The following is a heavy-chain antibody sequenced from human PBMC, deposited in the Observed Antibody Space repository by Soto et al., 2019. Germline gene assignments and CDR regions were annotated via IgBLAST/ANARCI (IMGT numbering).Heavy chain of an antibody. J-gene: IGHJ3*01. CDR2: ISWNGGTI. V-gene: IGHV3-9*01. D-gene: IGHD1-1*01. Sequence: EVQLVESGGDLVQPGRSLRLSCAASGFTFNDYGIHWVRQVPGQGLEWVSGISWNGGTIGYADSVKGRFTISRDNAKDSLYLQMNSLRPEDTALDHCVQDRAGTTGTFDFWGQGTMVTVSS. CDR3: VQDRAGTTGTFDF. CDR1: GFTFNDYG.